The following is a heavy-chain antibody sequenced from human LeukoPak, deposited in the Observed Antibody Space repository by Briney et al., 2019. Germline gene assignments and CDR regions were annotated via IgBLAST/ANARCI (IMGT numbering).Heavy chain of an antibody. CDR1: GGSISSYY. J-gene: IGHJ4*02. CDR2: IYYNGNT. CDR3: AREITYYYGSGTGPFDY. Sequence: PSETLSLTCTVSGGSISSYYWSWIRQHPGQDLEWIGNIYYNGNTYYNPSLKSRVTISIDTSKKQFSLKLSSVTAADSAVYFCAREITYYYGSGTGPFDYWGQGTLVTVSS. D-gene: IGHD3-10*01. V-gene: IGHV4-59*06.